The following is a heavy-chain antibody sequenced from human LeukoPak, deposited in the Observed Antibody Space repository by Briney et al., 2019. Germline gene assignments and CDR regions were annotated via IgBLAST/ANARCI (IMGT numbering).Heavy chain of an antibody. CDR1: GDSISSSNW. D-gene: IGHD3-22*01. CDR2: IYHSGST. Sequence: KPSETLSLTCTVSGDSISSSNWWSWVRQPPGKGLEWIGEIYHSGSTNYNPSLKSRVTISVDKSKNQFSLKLSSVTAAGTAVYYCASYSSGYIDAFDIWGQGTMVTVSS. J-gene: IGHJ3*02. V-gene: IGHV4-4*02. CDR3: ASYSSGYIDAFDI.